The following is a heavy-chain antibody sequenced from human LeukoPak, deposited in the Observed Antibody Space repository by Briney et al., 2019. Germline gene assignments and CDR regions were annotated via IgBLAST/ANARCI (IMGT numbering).Heavy chain of an antibody. Sequence: PSETLSLTCTVSGGSISSYYWSWIRQPPGKGLEWIGYIYYSGSTNYNPSLKSRVTISVDTSKNQFSLKLSSVTAADTAVYYRARDSGIAAAGTKGLDYWGQGTLVTVSS. CDR2: IYYSGST. J-gene: IGHJ4*01. V-gene: IGHV4-59*01. CDR1: GGSISSYY. CDR3: ARDSGIAAAGTKGLDY. D-gene: IGHD6-13*01.